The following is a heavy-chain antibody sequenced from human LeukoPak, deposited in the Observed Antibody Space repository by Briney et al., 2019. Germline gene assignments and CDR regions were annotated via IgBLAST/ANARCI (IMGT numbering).Heavy chain of an antibody. CDR3: ARMALDGGDSIGFDS. V-gene: IGHV1-2*02. CDR1: GYTFTDYF. D-gene: IGHD2-21*02. Sequence: ASVKVSCKASGYTFTDYFIHWERQAPGQGLEWMGWINPNIGDASYAQKFQDRVTMTQDRSINTAYMELSRLTSDDTAVYYCARMALDGGDSIGFDSWGQGTLLTVSS. CDR2: INPNIGDA. J-gene: IGHJ5*01.